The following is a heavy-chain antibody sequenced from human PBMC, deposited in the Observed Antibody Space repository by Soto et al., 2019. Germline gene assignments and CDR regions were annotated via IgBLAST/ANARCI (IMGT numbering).Heavy chain of an antibody. V-gene: IGHV1-69*01. CDR2: FIPIFGTA. CDR3: ARKIERIAAAGTGYYYGMDV. CDR1: GGTFSSYA. Sequence: QVQLVQSGAEVKKPGSSVKVSCKASGGTFSSYAISWVRQAPGQGLEWMGGFIPIFGTANYAQKFQGRVTITADESTSTAYMELSSLRSEDTAVYYCARKIERIAAAGTGYYYGMDVWGQGTTVTVSS. J-gene: IGHJ6*02. D-gene: IGHD6-13*01.